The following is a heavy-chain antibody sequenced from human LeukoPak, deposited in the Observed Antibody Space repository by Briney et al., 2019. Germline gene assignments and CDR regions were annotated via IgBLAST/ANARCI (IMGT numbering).Heavy chain of an antibody. Sequence: SETLSLTCTVSGGSISSYYWSWIRQPPGKGLEWIGYIYYSGSTNYNPSLKSRVTISVDTSKNQFSLKVSAVTAADTAVYYCARVKVSSYYYYVMDVWGQGTTVTVSS. CDR3: ARVKVSSYYYYVMDV. J-gene: IGHJ6*02. CDR2: IYYSGST. D-gene: IGHD6-6*01. CDR1: GGSISSYY. V-gene: IGHV4-59*08.